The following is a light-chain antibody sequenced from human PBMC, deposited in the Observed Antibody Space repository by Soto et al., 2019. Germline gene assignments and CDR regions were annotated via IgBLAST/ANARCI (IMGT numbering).Light chain of an antibody. J-gene: IGKJ2*01. V-gene: IGKV3-20*01. CDR3: HQYGSSPYT. Sequence: EIVLTQSPGTLSLSPGERATLSCRASQSVSSNYLTWYQQKPGQAPRLLIYGASSRATGIPDRFSGSGSGTDFTLTISRLEPEDFVVYYCHQYGSSPYTFGQGTNLEIK. CDR1: QSVSSNY. CDR2: GAS.